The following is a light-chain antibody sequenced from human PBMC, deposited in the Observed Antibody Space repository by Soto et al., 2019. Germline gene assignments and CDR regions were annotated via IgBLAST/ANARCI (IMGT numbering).Light chain of an antibody. Sequence: SYELTQPPSVSVSPGQTAIITCSGDKLGSRYACWYQQQPGQSPVLVIYQDTKRPSGIPERFSGSNSGNTATLTISEAHTMDEADYYCQAWDSGTTVVFGGGTKLTVL. CDR1: KLGSRY. J-gene: IGLJ2*01. V-gene: IGLV3-1*01. CDR2: QDT. CDR3: QAWDSGTTVV.